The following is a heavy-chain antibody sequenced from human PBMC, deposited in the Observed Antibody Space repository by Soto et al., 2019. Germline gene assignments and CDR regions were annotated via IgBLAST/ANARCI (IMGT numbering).Heavy chain of an antibody. CDR2: ITSSGSST. CDR1: GFIFSDYA. J-gene: IGHJ4*02. V-gene: IGHV3-23*01. D-gene: IGHD5-12*01. Sequence: EVQLLESGGGGGQPGGSLRLSCAASGFIFSDYAMTWVRQTPGKGLEWVSAITSSGSSTYFADSLKGRITISSDNSKNTLSLQMDSLRVEDTAIYYCAKGVEGYVVSSFDSWGQGALVTVSS. CDR3: AKGVEGYVVSSFDS.